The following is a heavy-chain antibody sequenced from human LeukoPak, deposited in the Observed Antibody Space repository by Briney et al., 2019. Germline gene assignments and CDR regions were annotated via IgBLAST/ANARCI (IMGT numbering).Heavy chain of an antibody. J-gene: IGHJ4*02. CDR3: ARAMRGPGIDY. D-gene: IGHD6-13*01. Sequence: GGSLRLSCAASGFTFSSYWMHWVRQAPGKGLVWVSRINSDGSSTSYADSVKGRLTISRDNAKNTLYLQMNSLRAEDTAVYYCARAMRGPGIDYWGQGTLVTVSS. CDR2: INSDGSST. CDR1: GFTFSSYW. V-gene: IGHV3-74*01.